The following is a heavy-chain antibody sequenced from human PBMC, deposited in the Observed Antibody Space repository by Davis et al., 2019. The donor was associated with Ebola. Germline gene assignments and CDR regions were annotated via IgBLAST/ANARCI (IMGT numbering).Heavy chain of an antibody. J-gene: IGHJ3*02. CDR3: AKTGDSAAFDI. CDR1: GGSISSGDYY. CDR2: IYYSGST. D-gene: IGHD2-21*02. V-gene: IGHV4-31*03. Sequence: PSETLSLTCTVSGGSISSGDYYWSWIRQPPGKGLEWIGYIYYSGSTYYNPSLKSRVTISVDTSKNQFSLKLSSVTAADTAVYYCAKTGDSAAFDIWGQGTMVTVSS.